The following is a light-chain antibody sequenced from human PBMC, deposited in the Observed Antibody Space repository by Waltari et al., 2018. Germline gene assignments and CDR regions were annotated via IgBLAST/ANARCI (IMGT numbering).Light chain of an antibody. CDR3: ETGGHGTWV. CDR1: SGHRGNV. V-gene: IGLV4-69*01. Sequence: QLVVTQSPSVSAALGASVKLTCTLSSGHRGNVIAWHQQPPEKGPRYLMKVNSDGSHSKGDEIPDRFSGSSSWAERYLTISNVQSEDEADYYCETGGHGTWVFGGGTRLTVL. J-gene: IGLJ3*02. CDR2: VNSDGSH.